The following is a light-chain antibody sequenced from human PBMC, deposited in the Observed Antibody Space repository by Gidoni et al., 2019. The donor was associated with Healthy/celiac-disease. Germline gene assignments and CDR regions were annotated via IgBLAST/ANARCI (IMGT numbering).Light chain of an antibody. CDR1: SSNIGSTY. CDR2: RNN. Sequence: QFVLTQPPSASGTPGQRVTISCSGSSSNIGSTYVYWYQQLPGTAPKLLIHRNNQRPSGVPDRFSGSKSGTSASLAISGLRSEDEADYYCAAWDDSLSGFYVFGTGTKVTVL. V-gene: IGLV1-47*01. J-gene: IGLJ1*01. CDR3: AAWDDSLSGFYV.